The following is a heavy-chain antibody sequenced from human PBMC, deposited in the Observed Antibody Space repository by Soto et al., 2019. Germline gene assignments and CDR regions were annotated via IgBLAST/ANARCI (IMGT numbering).Heavy chain of an antibody. CDR1: GYTFTSYG. CDR3: ARGAYYEFWSGSSPDAYYFDY. CDR2: ISAYNGNT. J-gene: IGHJ4*02. Sequence: QVQLVQSGAEVKKPGASVKVSCKASGYTFTSYGISWVRQAPGQGLEWMGWISAYNGNTNYAQKLQGRVTMTTDTSTSTAYMELRSLRSDDTAVYYCARGAYYEFWSGSSPDAYYFDYWGQGTLVTVSS. D-gene: IGHD3-3*01. V-gene: IGHV1-18*01.